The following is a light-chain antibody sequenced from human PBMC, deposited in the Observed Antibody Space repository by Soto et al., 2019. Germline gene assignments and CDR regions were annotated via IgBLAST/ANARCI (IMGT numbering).Light chain of an antibody. CDR3: QQYKSYRT. CDR2: DAS. CDR1: QSISSW. V-gene: IGKV1-5*02. J-gene: IGKJ1*01. Sequence: DIQMTQSPSTLSASVGDRVAIICRASQSISSWLAWYQQKPGKAPKLLIYDASSLESGVPSRFSGSGSGTEFTLTISSLQPDDFAIYYCQQYKSYRTFGQGTKVDIK.